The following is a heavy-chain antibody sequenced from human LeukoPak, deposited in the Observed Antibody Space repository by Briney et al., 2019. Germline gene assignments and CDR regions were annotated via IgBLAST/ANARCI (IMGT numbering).Heavy chain of an antibody. CDR1: GFTFSSYW. J-gene: IGHJ4*02. CDR2: IKQDGSEK. CDR3: ARLRYCSGGSCYPGEYYFDY. D-gene: IGHD2-15*01. V-gene: IGHV3-7*01. Sequence: GGSLRLSCAASGFTFSSYWMSWVRQAPGEGLEWVANIKQDGSEKYYVDSVKGRFTIARDNAKNSLYLQMNSLRAEDTAVYYCARLRYCSGGSCYPGEYYFDYWGQGTLVTVSS.